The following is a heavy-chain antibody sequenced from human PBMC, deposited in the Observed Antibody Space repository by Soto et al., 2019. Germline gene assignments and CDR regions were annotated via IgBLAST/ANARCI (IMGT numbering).Heavy chain of an antibody. V-gene: IGHV3-53*04. D-gene: IGHD3-10*01. CDR1: GIPVSSNY. CDR2: LHSGGDT. J-gene: IGHJ6*02. CDR3: ARDGPSYYASRMDV. Sequence: EVQLVESGGGLVQPGGSLRLSCAASGIPVSSNYMTWVRQAPGKGLEWVSVLHSGGDTYYANSVKGRFTISRHDSTNTLFLQMNSLTPEATAVYYCARDGPSYYASRMDVWGQGTTVTVSS.